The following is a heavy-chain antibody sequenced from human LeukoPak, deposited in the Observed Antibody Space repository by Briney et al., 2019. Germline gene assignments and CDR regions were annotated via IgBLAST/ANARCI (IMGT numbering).Heavy chain of an antibody. Sequence: GGSLRLSCAASGFTFSGSAMHWVRQASGKGLEWVGRIRSNADNYATVYAASVKGRFTISRDDSKNTAYLQMNSLKTEDTAVYYCSRHKSGGITMIRGVRDYSYMDVWGKGTTVTVSS. D-gene: IGHD3-10*01. CDR3: SRHKSGGITMIRGVRDYSYMDV. CDR1: GFTFSGSA. J-gene: IGHJ6*03. CDR2: IRSNADNYAT. V-gene: IGHV3-73*01.